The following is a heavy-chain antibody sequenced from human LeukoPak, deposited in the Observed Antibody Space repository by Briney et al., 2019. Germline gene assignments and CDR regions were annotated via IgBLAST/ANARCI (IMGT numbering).Heavy chain of an antibody. Sequence: PSETLSLTCAVYGGSFSGYYWSWIRQPPGKGLEWIGEINHSGSTNYNPSLKSRVTISVDTSKNQFSLKLSSVTAADTAVYYCAMGSGYYDLDYWGQGTLVTVSS. CDR1: GGSFSGYY. J-gene: IGHJ4*02. V-gene: IGHV4-34*01. CDR2: INHSGST. D-gene: IGHD3-22*01. CDR3: AMGSGYYDLDY.